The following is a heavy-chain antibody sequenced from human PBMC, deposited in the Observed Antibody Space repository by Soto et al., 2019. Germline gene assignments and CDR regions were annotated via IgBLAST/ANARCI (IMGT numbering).Heavy chain of an antibody. V-gene: IGHV3-23*01. Sequence: PGGSLRLSCAASGFTFSNYAMSWVRQAPGKGLEWVSAIGGIGDWTYYADSVKGRFTISRDNSKNTLYLQMNSLRAEDTAVYYCARELRGYSYFAYYGMDVWGQGTTVTVSS. J-gene: IGHJ6*02. D-gene: IGHD5-18*01. CDR3: ARELRGYSYFAYYGMDV. CDR2: IGGIGDWT. CDR1: GFTFSNYA.